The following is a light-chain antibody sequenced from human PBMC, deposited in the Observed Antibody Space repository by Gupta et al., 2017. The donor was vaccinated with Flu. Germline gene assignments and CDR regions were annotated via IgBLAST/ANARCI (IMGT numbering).Light chain of an antibody. V-gene: IGKV3-20*01. CDR1: QTVDGAF. CDR2: GTS. J-gene: IGKJ2*03. Sequence: EIVLTQPPGSLSLSPGERATLSCRASQTVDGAFLAWYQQQPGRAPRLLIYGTSTRATGIPDRFSGSGSGTDFTLTISGLEPEDFAVYYCQQYGHSPAFSFGQGTKLEI. CDR3: QQYGHSPAFS.